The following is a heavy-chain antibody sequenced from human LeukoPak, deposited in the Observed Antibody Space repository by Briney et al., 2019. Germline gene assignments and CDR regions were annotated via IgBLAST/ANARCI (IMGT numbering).Heavy chain of an antibody. CDR2: ISWNSGSI. J-gene: IGHJ4*02. CDR1: GFTFDDYA. CDR3: ARVGSSSCYDY. V-gene: IGHV3-9*01. Sequence: GRSLRLSCAASGFTFDDYAMHWVRQAPGKGLEWVSGISWNSGSIGYADSVKGRFTISRDNAKNSLYLQMNSLRAEDTAVYYCARVGSSSCYDYWGQGTLVTVSS. D-gene: IGHD3-22*01.